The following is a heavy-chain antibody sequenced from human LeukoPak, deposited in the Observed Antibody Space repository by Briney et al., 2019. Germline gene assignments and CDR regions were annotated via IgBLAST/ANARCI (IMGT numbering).Heavy chain of an antibody. CDR3: GRGGYSGYGFDY. D-gene: IGHD5-12*01. Sequence: PGGSLRLSCAASGFTFSSYSMKWLRQAPGKGLEWVSFISSSSSYIYYADSVKGRFTISRDNAKNSLYLQMNSLRAEDTAVYYCGRGGYSGYGFDYWGQGTLVTVSS. V-gene: IGHV3-21*01. CDR2: ISSSSSYI. CDR1: GFTFSSYS. J-gene: IGHJ4*02.